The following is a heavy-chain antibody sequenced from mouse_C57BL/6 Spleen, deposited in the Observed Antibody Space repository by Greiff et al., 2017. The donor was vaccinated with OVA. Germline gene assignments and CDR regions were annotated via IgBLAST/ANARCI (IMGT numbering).Heavy chain of an antibody. CDR1: GFTFSSYG. CDR3: ARRKSTMITTDRFMDY. Sequence: EVQLVESGGDLVKPGGSLTLSCAASGFTFSSYGMSWVRQTPVHRLEWVATISSGGSYTSYPHSVKGRFTLSSYNAKNTLYLQMGSLKSEDTAMYYCARRKSTMITTDRFMDYWGQGTSVTVSS. V-gene: IGHV5-6*01. J-gene: IGHJ4*01. CDR2: ISSGGSYT. D-gene: IGHD2-4*01.